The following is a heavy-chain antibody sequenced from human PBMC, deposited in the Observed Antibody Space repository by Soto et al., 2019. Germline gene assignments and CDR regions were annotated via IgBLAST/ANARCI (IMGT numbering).Heavy chain of an antibody. D-gene: IGHD3-10*01. Sequence: ASVKVSCKASGYTFTGYYMHWVRQAPGQGLEWMGWINPNSGGTNYAQKFQGWVTMTRDTSISTAYMELSRLRSDDTAVYYCARDRGAHPVFPSGDLGNGMDVWGQGTTVTVSS. V-gene: IGHV1-2*04. J-gene: IGHJ6*02. CDR3: ARDRGAHPVFPSGDLGNGMDV. CDR1: GYTFTGYY. CDR2: INPNSGGT.